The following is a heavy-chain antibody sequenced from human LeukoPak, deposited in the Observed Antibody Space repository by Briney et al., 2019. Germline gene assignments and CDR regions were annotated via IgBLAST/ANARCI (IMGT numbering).Heavy chain of an antibody. Sequence: QPGGSLRLSCAASGFTFSTYAMHWVRQAPGKGLEYVSAISSKGSRTYYANSVKGRFTISRDNSKNTLYLQMNSLRAEDTAVYYCAKEGITMMNPLVGYYYMDVWGKGTTVTVSS. D-gene: IGHD3-22*01. CDR1: GFTFSTYA. CDR3: AKEGITMMNPLVGYYYMDV. J-gene: IGHJ6*03. V-gene: IGHV3-64*01. CDR2: ISSKGSRT.